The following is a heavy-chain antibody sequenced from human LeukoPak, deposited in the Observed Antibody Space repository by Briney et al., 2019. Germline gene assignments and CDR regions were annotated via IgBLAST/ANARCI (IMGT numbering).Heavy chain of an antibody. CDR2: ISSSGSTI. V-gene: IGHV3-48*03. CDR1: GFTFSSYE. Sequence: GGSLRLSCAASGFTFSSYEMNWVRQAPGKGLEWVSYISSSGSTIYYADSVKGRFTISRDNAKNSPYLQKNSLRAEDTAVYYCARAAELLWFGELPHLDYWGQGTLVTVSS. CDR3: ARAAELLWFGELPHLDY. D-gene: IGHD3-10*01. J-gene: IGHJ4*02.